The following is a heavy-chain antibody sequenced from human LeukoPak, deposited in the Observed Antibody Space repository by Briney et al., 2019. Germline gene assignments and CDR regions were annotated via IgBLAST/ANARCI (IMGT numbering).Heavy chain of an antibody. J-gene: IGHJ5*02. Sequence: GGFLRLSCAASGFTFSSYWMSWVRQAPGKGLEWVASIKQDGGEKYYVDSVKGRFTISRDNAKNSLYLQMNSLRAEDTALYYCARAPGEGWFDPWGQGTLVTVSS. D-gene: IGHD4-17*01. CDR1: GFTFSSYW. V-gene: IGHV3-7*01. CDR3: ARAPGEGWFDP. CDR2: IKQDGGEK.